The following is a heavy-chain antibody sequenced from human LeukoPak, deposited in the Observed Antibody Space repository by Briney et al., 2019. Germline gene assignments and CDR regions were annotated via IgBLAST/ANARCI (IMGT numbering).Heavy chain of an antibody. CDR3: ARDSAPDDYYGCNGYYLPGAFDN. Sequence: GGSLRLSCAASGFTFSSYSMNWVRQAPGKGLEWVSSISSSSSYIYYADSVKGRFTISRDNAKNSLYLQMNSLRAEDTAVYYCARDSAPDDYYGCNGYYLPGAFDNWGQGEKVNGSS. V-gene: IGHV3-21*01. CDR2: ISSSSSYI. D-gene: IGHD3-22*01. CDR1: GFTFSSYS. J-gene: IGHJ3*02.